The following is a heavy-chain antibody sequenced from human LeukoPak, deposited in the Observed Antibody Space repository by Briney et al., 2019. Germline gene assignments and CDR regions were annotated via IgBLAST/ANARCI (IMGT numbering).Heavy chain of an antibody. CDR3: ARLRYSSSWLHPNWFDP. V-gene: IGHV4-39*01. D-gene: IGHD6-13*01. CDR2: IYYSGST. Sequence: SETLSLTRTVSGGSISSNIDYWGWIRQPPGKGLEWIGSIYYSGSTYYNPSLKSRVTISVDTSKNQFSLKLSSVTAADTAVYYCARLRYSSSWLHPNWFDPWGQGTLVTVSS. CDR1: GGSISSNIDY. J-gene: IGHJ5*02.